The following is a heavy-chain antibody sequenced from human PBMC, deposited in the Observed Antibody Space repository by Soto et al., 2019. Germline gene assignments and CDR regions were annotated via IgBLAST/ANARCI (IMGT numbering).Heavy chain of an antibody. CDR1: GYTFSSYS. CDR2: ISTTTGNT. V-gene: IGHV1-18*01. D-gene: IGHD2-8*01. CDR3: ARDNGYYDF. Sequence: QIQMVQSGAEVKQPGASVKISCKTSGYTFSSYSINWVRQAPGQGLEWMAWISTTTGNTHYAERVQGRVTVTLDKSARTAFMEMWGLTSDDTAVYFCARDNGYYDFWGQATLVTVSS. J-gene: IGHJ4*02.